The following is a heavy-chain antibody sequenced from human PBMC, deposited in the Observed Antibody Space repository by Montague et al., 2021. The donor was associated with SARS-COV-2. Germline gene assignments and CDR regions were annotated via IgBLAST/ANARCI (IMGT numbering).Heavy chain of an antibody. V-gene: IGHV4-39*07. J-gene: IGHJ6*02. Sequence: SETLSLTCTVSGGSISSNSYYWGWIRQPPGKGWEWIGSIYYSGSTYYNLSLKSRVTISVDTTKNQFSLKLSSVTAADTAVYYCARVGREQLVRLSGMDVWGQGTTVTVSS. CDR3: ARVGREQLVRLSGMDV. D-gene: IGHD6-13*01. CDR1: GGSISSNSYY. CDR2: IYYSGST.